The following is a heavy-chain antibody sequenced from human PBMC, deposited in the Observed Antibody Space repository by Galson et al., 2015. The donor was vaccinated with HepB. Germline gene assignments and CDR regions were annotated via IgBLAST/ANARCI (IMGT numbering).Heavy chain of an antibody. CDR1: GFTFDDYT. J-gene: IGHJ4*02. V-gene: IGHV3-43*01. D-gene: IGHD3-16*01. CDR2: ISWDGGST. Sequence: SLRLSCAASGFTFDDYTMHWVRQAPGKGLEWVSLISWDGGSTYYADSVKGRFTISRDNSKNSLYLQINSLRTEDTALYYCAKGIGGLLGEKDTGLNYWGQGTLVTVSS. CDR3: AKGIGGLLGEKDTGLNY.